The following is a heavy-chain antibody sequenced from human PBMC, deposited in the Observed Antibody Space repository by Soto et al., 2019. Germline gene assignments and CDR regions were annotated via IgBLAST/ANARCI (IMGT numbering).Heavy chain of an antibody. J-gene: IGHJ4*02. V-gene: IGHV1-8*01. Sequence: QVQLVQSGAEVKRPGASVKVSCKASGYTFTTCDIHWVRQATGQGLEWVGWMNPYTGNAGYAQKFQGRVTMTRNTSINTAYMELSSLTSEDTAVYFCARRKERSGPHYFDSWGQGTLVTVSS. CDR2: MNPYTGNA. CDR3: ARRKERSGPHYFDS. CDR1: GYTFTTCD. D-gene: IGHD6-25*01.